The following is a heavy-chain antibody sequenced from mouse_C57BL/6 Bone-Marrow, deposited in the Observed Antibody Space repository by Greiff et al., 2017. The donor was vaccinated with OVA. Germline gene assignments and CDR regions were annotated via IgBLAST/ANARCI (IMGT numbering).Heavy chain of an antibody. CDR1: GFTFTDYY. Sequence: DVMLVESGGGLVQPGGSLSLSCAASGFTFTDYYMSWVRQPPGKALEWLGFIRNKANGYTTEYSASVKGRFTISRDNSQSILYLQMNALRAEDSATYYGARYSLYYDYDGVWVDYWGQGTSVTVSS. V-gene: IGHV7-3*01. D-gene: IGHD2-4*01. J-gene: IGHJ4*01. CDR3: ARYSLYYDYDGVWVDY. CDR2: IRNKANGYTT.